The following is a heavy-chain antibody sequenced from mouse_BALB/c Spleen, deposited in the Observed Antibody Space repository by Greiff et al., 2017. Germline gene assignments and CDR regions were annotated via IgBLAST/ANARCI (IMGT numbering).Heavy chain of an antibody. V-gene: IGHV6-6*02. J-gene: IGHJ4*01. D-gene: IGHD2-3*01. CDR2: IRLKSNNYAT. CDR3: RGYDGYFLMDY. Sequence: EVKLVESGGGLVQPGGSMKLSCVASGFTFSNYWMNWVRQSPEKGLEWVAEIRLKSNNYATHYAESVKGRFTISRDDSKSSVYLQMNNLRAEDTGIYYCRGYDGYFLMDYWGQGTSVTVSS. CDR1: GFTFSNYW.